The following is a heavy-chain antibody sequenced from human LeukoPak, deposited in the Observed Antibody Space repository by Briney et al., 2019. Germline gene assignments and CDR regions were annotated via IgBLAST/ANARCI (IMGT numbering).Heavy chain of an antibody. J-gene: IGHJ4*02. D-gene: IGHD1-26*01. CDR3: AREGAIRTFHY. CDR2: IIPIFGTA. V-gene: IGHV1-69*01. CDR1: EFTFSSYG. Sequence: GGSLRLSCAASEFTFSSYGMHWVRQAPGQGLEWMGGIIPIFGTANYAQKFQGRVTITADESTSTAYMELSSLRSEDTAAYYCAREGAIRTFHYWGQGTLVTVSS.